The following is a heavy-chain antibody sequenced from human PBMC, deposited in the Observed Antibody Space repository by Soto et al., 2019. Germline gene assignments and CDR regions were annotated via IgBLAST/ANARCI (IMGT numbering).Heavy chain of an antibody. D-gene: IGHD3-3*01. V-gene: IGHV3-66*01. CDR3: ARAGDDFWSGYYPFDY. CDR1: GFTVSSNY. CDR2: IYSGGST. J-gene: IGHJ4*02. Sequence: EVQLVESGGGLVQPGGSLRLSCAASGFTVSSNYMSWVRQAPGKGLEWDSVIYSGGSTYYADSVKGRFTISRDNSKNTLYLQMNSLRAEDTAVYYCARAGDDFWSGYYPFDYWGQGTLVTVSS.